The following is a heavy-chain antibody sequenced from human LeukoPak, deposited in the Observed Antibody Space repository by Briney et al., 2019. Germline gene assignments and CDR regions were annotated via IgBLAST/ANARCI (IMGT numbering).Heavy chain of an antibody. D-gene: IGHD3-9*01. J-gene: IGHJ4*02. CDR2: ISSSSRNI. V-gene: IGHV3-21*01. Sequence: GGSLRLSCAASGFTFSSYTMNWVRQAPGKGLEWVAAISSSSRNIFYAVSVEGRFSISRDNNQNSLYVQMKRLRAGDRGVFFCAREGGDILSGYKSKPFDDWGQGTLVTVSS. CDR1: GFTFSSYT. CDR3: AREGGDILSGYKSKPFDD.